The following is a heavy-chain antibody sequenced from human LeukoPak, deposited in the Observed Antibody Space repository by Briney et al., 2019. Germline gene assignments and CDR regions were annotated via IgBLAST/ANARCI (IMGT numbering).Heavy chain of an antibody. V-gene: IGHV3-7*01. J-gene: IGHJ4*02. D-gene: IGHD1/OR15-1a*01. CDR1: GFIFSTYW. CDR2: IKEDGSEK. CDR3: ARGLNTSPGVDY. Sequence: PGGSLRLSCSASGFIFSTYWMNWVRQAPGKGLEWVANIKEDGSEKDYADSVKGRFTISRDNAKNSVFLQMKSLRDEDTAVYYCARGLNTSPGVDYWGQGTLVTVSS.